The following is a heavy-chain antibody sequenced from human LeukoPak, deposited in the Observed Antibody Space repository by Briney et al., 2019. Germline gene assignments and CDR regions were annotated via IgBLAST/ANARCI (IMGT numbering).Heavy chain of an antibody. CDR2: INSDGSST. J-gene: IGHJ3*02. V-gene: IGHV3-74*01. CDR3: ARWSRGDAFDI. CDR1: GFTFSSYW. Sequence: AGGSLRLSCAASGFTFSSYWMHWVRQAPGKGLVSVSRINSDGSSTSYADSVKGRFTISRDNAKNTLYLQMNSLRAEDTAVYYCARWSRGDAFDIWGQGTMVTVSS.